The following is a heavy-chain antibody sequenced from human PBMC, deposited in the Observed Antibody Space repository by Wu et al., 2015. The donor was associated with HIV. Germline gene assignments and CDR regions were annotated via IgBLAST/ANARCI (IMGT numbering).Heavy chain of an antibody. CDR1: GYTFIDQY. D-gene: IGHD3-16*02. CDR3: VGRRSLDY. V-gene: IGHV1-69-2*01. Sequence: EVHLVQSGAEVKKPGATVKISCKVSGYTFIDQYMHWVQQAPGKGLEWMGLVDPEDGETIYAEKFQGRVTITADTSTDTAYMELSSLRSDDTAIYYCVGRRSLDYWGQGTLSPSPQ. J-gene: IGHJ4*02. CDR2: VDPEDGET.